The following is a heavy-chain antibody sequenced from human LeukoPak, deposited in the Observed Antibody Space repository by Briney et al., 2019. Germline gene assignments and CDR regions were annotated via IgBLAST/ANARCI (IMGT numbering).Heavy chain of an antibody. Sequence: SETLSLTCTVSGGSISSDYWSWIRQPPGKGLEWIGYIHYSGSTNHNPSLESRVTISVDTSKKQFSLRLTSVTAADTAVYYCARDLYCSSTSCPGDFDYWGQGTLVTVSS. CDR1: GGSISSDY. D-gene: IGHD2-2*01. J-gene: IGHJ4*02. CDR3: ARDLYCSSTSCPGDFDY. V-gene: IGHV4-59*01. CDR2: IHYSGST.